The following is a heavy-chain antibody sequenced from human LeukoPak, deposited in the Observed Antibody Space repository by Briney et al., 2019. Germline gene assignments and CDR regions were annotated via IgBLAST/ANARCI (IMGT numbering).Heavy chain of an antibody. Sequence: GGSLRLSCAASGFTFSSYGMHWVRQAPGKGLEWVAYIQYDGSNEQYADSVKGRFSISRDSSKNILYLQLNSLRAEDTAVYYCAKDRCSNGIGCYYYYMDVWGKGITVTISS. CDR3: AKDRCSNGIGCYYYYMDV. CDR2: IQYDGSNE. V-gene: IGHV3-30*02. J-gene: IGHJ6*03. D-gene: IGHD2-8*01. CDR1: GFTFSSYG.